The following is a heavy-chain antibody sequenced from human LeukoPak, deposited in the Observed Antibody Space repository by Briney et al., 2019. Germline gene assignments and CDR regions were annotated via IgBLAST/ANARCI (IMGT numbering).Heavy chain of an antibody. CDR1: GYTFTSYG. V-gene: IGHV1-18*01. Sequence: ASVKVSCKASGYTFTSYGISLVRQAPGQGLEWMGWISAYNGNTNYAQKLQGRVTMTTDTSTSTAYMELRSLRSDDTAVYYCARVLMKTYYYDSSGYRYYYYMDVWGKGTTVTVSS. CDR3: ARVLMKTYYYDSSGYRYYYYMDV. CDR2: ISAYNGNT. J-gene: IGHJ6*03. D-gene: IGHD3-22*01.